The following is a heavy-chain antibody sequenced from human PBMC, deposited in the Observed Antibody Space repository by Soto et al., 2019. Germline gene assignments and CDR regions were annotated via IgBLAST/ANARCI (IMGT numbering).Heavy chain of an antibody. CDR3: ARVHVMVVAGSTFDY. CDR2: IYHGGTT. Sequence: GSLRLSCAASGFTFSSYNMNWVRQPPGKGPEWIASIYHGGTTFYNPSLKSRVTLSVDTSKNHYSLNLRSVTAADTAVYYCARVHVMVVAGSTFDYWGPGILVTVSS. J-gene: IGHJ4*01. D-gene: IGHD6-19*01. CDR1: GFTFSSYN. V-gene: IGHV4-38-2*01.